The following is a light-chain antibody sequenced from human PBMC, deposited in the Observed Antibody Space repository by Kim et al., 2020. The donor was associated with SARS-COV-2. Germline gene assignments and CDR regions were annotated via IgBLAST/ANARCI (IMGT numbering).Light chain of an antibody. CDR2: GAS. J-gene: IGKJ1*01. V-gene: IGKV3-15*01. CDR1: QSVGSN. Sequence: EIVMTQSPDTLSVSPGERATLSCRASQSVGSNLAWYQQKPGQSPRLLIYGASTRATGVPDRFGGSGSGTEFTLTISSLQSEDFAIYYCQLYNHWPLTFGQVTQVDIK. CDR3: QLYNHWPLT.